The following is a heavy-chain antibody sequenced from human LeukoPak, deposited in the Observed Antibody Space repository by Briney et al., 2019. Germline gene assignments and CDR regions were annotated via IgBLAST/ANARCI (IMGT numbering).Heavy chain of an antibody. CDR1: GFTFSSYA. V-gene: IGHV3-53*01. Sequence: GGSLRLSCAASGFTFSSYAMHWVRQAPGKGLEWVSVIYSGGSTYYADSVKGRFTISRDNSKNTLYLQMNSLRAEDTAVYYCARDSGKQWRPLGYWGQGTLVTVSS. CDR3: ARDSGKQWRPLGY. CDR2: IYSGGST. D-gene: IGHD6-19*01. J-gene: IGHJ4*02.